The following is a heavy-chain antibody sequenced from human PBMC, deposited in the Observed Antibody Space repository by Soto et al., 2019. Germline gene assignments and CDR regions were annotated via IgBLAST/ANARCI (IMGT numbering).Heavy chain of an antibody. CDR2: ISGSGGST. V-gene: IGHV3-23*01. Sequence: GGSLRLSCAASGFTFSSYAMSWVRQAPGKGLEWVSAISGSGGSTYYADSVKGRFTISRDNSKNTLYLQMNSLRAEDTAVYYCAKIAARSDYPDYYFDYWGQGTLVTVSS. D-gene: IGHD4-17*01. CDR3: AKIAARSDYPDYYFDY. J-gene: IGHJ4*02. CDR1: GFTFSSYA.